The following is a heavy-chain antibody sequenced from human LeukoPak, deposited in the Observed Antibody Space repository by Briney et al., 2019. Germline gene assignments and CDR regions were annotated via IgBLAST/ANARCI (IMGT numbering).Heavy chain of an antibody. Sequence: PSETLSLTCTVSGASISSSSYYWGWIGQPPGKGLEWIGSIYYSGSTYYNPSLKSRVTISVDTSKNQFSLKLSSVTAADTAVYYCARRPHDRTAQSNVFDPWGQGTLVTVSS. CDR1: GASISSSSYY. V-gene: IGHV4-39*01. CDR2: IYYSGST. J-gene: IGHJ5*02. CDR3: ARRPHDRTAQSNVFDP. D-gene: IGHD3-22*01.